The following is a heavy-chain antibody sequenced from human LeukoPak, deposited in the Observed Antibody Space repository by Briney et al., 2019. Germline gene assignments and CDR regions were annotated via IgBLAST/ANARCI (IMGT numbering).Heavy chain of an antibody. D-gene: IGHD1-26*01. V-gene: IGHV3-30-3*01. CDR1: RFTFSSYA. CDR3: ARGRGPRETPYYFDY. J-gene: IGHJ4*02. Sequence: GRSLRLSCAASRFTFSSYAMHWVRQAPGKGLEWVAVISYDGSNKYYADSVKGRFTISRDNSKNTLYLQMNSLRADDTAVYYCARGRGPRETPYYFDYWGQGTLVTVSS. CDR2: ISYDGSNK.